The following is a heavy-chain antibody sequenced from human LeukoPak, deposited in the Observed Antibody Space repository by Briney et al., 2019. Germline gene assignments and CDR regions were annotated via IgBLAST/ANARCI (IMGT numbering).Heavy chain of an antibody. CDR1: GGSISNYY. J-gene: IGHJ4*02. CDR2: MYISGNT. D-gene: IGHD3-22*01. V-gene: IGHV4-4*07. CDR3: ARGSSGYYYG. Sequence: PSETLCLTCNVSGGSISNYYWSWIRQPAGKGLEWIGRMYISGNTNYNPSLKSRVTMSLDTSKNQFSLNLSSVTAADTAVYYCARGSSGYYYGWGQGTLVTVSS.